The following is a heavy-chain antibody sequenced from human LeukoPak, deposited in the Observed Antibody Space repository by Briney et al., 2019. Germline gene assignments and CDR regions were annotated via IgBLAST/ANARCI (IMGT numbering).Heavy chain of an antibody. CDR2: ICAYNGNT. CDR1: VCTSTRYG. V-gene: IGHV1-18*04. J-gene: IGHJ5*02. Sequence: ASVKDSSEAPVCTSTRYGTRWVRPGPRQGLERMGWICAYNGNTNYAQTLRARVTMTTFTSTSTAYMELRSLRSDDTAVYYCARVGYYGSGSYSIDWFDPWGQGTLVTVSS. D-gene: IGHD3-10*01. CDR3: ARVGYYGSGSYSIDWFDP.